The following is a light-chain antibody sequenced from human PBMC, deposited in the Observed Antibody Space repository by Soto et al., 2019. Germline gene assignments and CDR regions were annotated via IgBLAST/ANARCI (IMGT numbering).Light chain of an antibody. Sequence: EIVMTQSPATLSVSPGERATLSCRASQSVSSKLAWYQQKPGQAPRLLIYGASTRATGISARFSGSGSGTEFTLTISSLQSEDFAVYYCQQYNNWPPVTFGGGTKVEIK. CDR3: QQYNNWPPVT. V-gene: IGKV3-15*01. CDR2: GAS. CDR1: QSVSSK. J-gene: IGKJ4*01.